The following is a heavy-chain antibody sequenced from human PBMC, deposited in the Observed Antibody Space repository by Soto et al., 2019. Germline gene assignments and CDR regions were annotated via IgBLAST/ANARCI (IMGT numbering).Heavy chain of an antibody. CDR3: ARGPSGWYGFDY. Sequence: EVQLVESGGGLVQRGGSLRLSCAGSGFTFSSNWMHWVRRDPGKGLVWVSRLNSDGTSANYVDSVKGRFTISRDNAKNTLFLQMNSLTAEDTALYYCARGPSGWYGFDYWGQGTLVTVSS. V-gene: IGHV3-74*01. D-gene: IGHD6-19*01. CDR1: GFTFSSNW. J-gene: IGHJ4*02. CDR2: LNSDGTSA.